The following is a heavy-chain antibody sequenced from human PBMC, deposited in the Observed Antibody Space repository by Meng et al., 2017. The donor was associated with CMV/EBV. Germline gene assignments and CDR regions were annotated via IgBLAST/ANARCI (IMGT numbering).Heavy chain of an antibody. CDR2: IIPIFGTA. V-gene: IGHV1-69*05. Sequence: SVKVSCKASGYTFTSYYMHWVRQAPGQGLEWMGGIIPIFGTANYAQKFQGRVTITTDESTSTAYMELSSLRSEDTAVYYCATDPDIVVVPAAIGYYYYYGMDVWGQGTTVTVSS. CDR1: GYTFTSYY. CDR3: ATDPDIVVVPAAIGYYYYYGMDV. J-gene: IGHJ6*02. D-gene: IGHD2-2*01.